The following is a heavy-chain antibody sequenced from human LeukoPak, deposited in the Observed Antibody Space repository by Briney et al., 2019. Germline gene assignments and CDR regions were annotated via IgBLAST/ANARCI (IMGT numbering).Heavy chain of an antibody. Sequence: SETLSLTCAVYGGSFSGHYWSWIRQPPGKGLEWIGEINHSGSTNYNPSLKSRVTISVDTSKNQFSLKLSSVTAADTAVYYCARVLNYYDSSGYYSFDYWGQGTLVTVSS. CDR2: INHSGST. CDR1: GGSFSGHY. CDR3: ARVLNYYDSSGYYSFDY. J-gene: IGHJ4*02. D-gene: IGHD3-22*01. V-gene: IGHV4-34*01.